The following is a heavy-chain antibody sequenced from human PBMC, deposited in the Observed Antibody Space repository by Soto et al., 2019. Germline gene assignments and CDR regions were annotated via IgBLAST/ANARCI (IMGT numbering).Heavy chain of an antibody. CDR2: IYHSGST. V-gene: IGHV4-4*02. J-gene: IGHJ6*02. CDR1: GASISSSDW. CDR3: ARAGRGYCSGGSCYSGLYGLDV. D-gene: IGHD2-15*01. Sequence: QVQLQESGPGLVKPSGTLSLTCAVSGASISSSDWWNWVRQPPGKGLEWIGQIYHSGSTNYNPSLKRRVTRSVDKSKNQFSLNLSSVTAADTAVYYCARAGRGYCSGGSCYSGLYGLDVWGQGTTVTVSS.